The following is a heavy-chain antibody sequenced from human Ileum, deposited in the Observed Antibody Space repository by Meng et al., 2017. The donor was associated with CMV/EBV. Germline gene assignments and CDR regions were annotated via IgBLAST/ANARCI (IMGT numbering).Heavy chain of an antibody. V-gene: IGHV3-23*01. Sequence: GGSLRLSCAASGFTFSNYAMSWVRQAPGKGLDWASTITGSGGSTYHADSVKGRFTISRDNSKNTLYQQMNSLRAEATAIYYCAKFISATADYWGQGTLVTVSS. J-gene: IGHJ4*02. CDR2: ITGSGGST. CDR1: GFTFSNYA. CDR3: AKFISATADY. D-gene: IGHD3-10*01.